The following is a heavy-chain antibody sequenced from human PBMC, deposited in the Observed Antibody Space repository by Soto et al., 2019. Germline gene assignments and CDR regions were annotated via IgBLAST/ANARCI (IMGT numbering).Heavy chain of an antibody. V-gene: IGHV4-30-2*01. CDR3: ARLSGYSYGCDY. CDR2: IYHSGST. D-gene: IGHD5-18*01. J-gene: IGHJ4*02. CDR1: GGSVSSGSYY. Sequence: SETLSLTCTVSGGSVSSGSYYWSWIRQPPGKGLEWIGYIYHSGSTYYNPSLKSRVTISVDRSKNQFSLKLSSVTAADTAVYYCARLSGYSYGCDYWGQGTLVTVSS.